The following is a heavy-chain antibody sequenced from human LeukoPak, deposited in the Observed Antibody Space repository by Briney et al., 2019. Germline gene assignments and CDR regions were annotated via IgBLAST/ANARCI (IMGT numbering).Heavy chain of an antibody. V-gene: IGHV1-69*13. Sequence: ASVKVSCKASGYTFTSYGISWVRQAPGQGLEWMGGIIPLFTTANYAQKFQGRATITADESTSTAYMELSSLRSEDTAVYYCARASGYGSATLAYYYYYMDVWGKGTTVTISS. CDR1: GYTFTSYG. CDR3: ARASGYGSATLAYYYYYMDV. J-gene: IGHJ6*03. CDR2: IIPLFTTA. D-gene: IGHD3-10*01.